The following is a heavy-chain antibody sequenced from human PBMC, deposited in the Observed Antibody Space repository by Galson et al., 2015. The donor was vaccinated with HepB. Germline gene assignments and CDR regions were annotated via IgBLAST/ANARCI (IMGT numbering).Heavy chain of an antibody. CDR2: IIPIFGTA. Sequence: SVKVSCKASGGTFSSYAISWVRQAPGQGLEWMGGIIPIFGTANYAQKFQGRGTITADESTSTAYMELSSLRSEDTAVHYCARGRADIVVVVAATRSYYYGMDVWGQGTTVTVSS. V-gene: IGHV1-69*13. D-gene: IGHD2-15*01. CDR1: GGTFSSYA. J-gene: IGHJ6*02. CDR3: ARGRADIVVVVAATRSYYYGMDV.